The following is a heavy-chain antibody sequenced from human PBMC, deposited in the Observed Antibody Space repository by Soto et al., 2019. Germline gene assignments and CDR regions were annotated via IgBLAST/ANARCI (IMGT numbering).Heavy chain of an antibody. CDR1: GGSISSYY. CDR3: ATLAGSSTIHGMDV. CDR2: IYYSGST. J-gene: IGHJ6*02. V-gene: IGHV4-59*01. Sequence: SESLSLTCTVSGGSISSYYWSWIRQPPGKGLEWIGYIYYSGSTNYNPSLKSRVTISVDTSKNQFSLKLSSVTAVDTAVYYCATLAGSSTIHGMDVWGQGTTVTVSS. D-gene: IGHD2-2*01.